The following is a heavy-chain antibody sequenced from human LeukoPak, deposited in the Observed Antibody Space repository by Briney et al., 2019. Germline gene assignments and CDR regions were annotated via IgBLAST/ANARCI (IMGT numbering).Heavy chain of an antibody. CDR3: ARARDYGGNRFDY. CDR1: GFTFSSYW. Sequence: PGGSLRLSCAASGFTFSSYWMSWVRQAPGKGLEWVANIKQDGSGKYYVDSVKGRFTISRDNAKNSLYLQMNSLRAEDTAVYYCARARDYGGNRFDYWGQGTLVTVSS. J-gene: IGHJ4*02. D-gene: IGHD4-23*01. V-gene: IGHV3-7*01. CDR2: IKQDGSGK.